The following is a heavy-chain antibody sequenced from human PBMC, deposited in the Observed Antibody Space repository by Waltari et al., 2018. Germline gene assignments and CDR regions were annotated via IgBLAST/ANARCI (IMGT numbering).Heavy chain of an antibody. CDR2: ISWNSGSI. J-gene: IGHJ4*02. Sequence: EVQLVESGGGLVQPGRSLRPSCAASGFTFDDYAMHWVRQAPGKGLEWVSGISWNSGSIGYADSVKGRFTISRDNAKNSLYLQMNSLRAEDMALYYCAKGGPAYCSSTSCGSGYFDYWGQGTLVTVSS. V-gene: IGHV3-9*03. CDR3: AKGGPAYCSSTSCGSGYFDY. CDR1: GFTFDDYA. D-gene: IGHD2-2*01.